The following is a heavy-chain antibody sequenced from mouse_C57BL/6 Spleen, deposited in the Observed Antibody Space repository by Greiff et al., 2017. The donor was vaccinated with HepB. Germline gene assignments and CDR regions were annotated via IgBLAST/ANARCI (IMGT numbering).Heavy chain of an antibody. J-gene: IGHJ1*03. Sequence: QVHVKQPGAELVKPGASVKLSCKASGYTFTSYWMHWVKQRPGRGLEWIGRIDPNSGGTKYNEKFKSKATLTVDKPSSTAYMQLSSLTSEDSAVYYCARCYSNSHWYFDVWGTGTTVTVSS. D-gene: IGHD2-5*01. CDR2: IDPNSGGT. V-gene: IGHV1-72*01. CDR1: GYTFTSYW. CDR3: ARCYSNSHWYFDV.